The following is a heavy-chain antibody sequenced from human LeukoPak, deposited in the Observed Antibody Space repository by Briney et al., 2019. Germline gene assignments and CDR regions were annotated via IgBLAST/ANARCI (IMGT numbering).Heavy chain of an antibody. Sequence: SETLSLTCTVSGGSISSSSYYWGWIRQPPGKGLEWIGSIYYSGSTYYNPSLKSRVTISVDTSKNQFSLKLSSVTAADTAVYYCAAGMGFGELLWPYDYWGQGTLVTVSS. CDR2: IYYSGST. CDR1: GGSISSSSYY. J-gene: IGHJ4*02. CDR3: AAGMGFGELLWPYDY. V-gene: IGHV4-39*07. D-gene: IGHD3-10*01.